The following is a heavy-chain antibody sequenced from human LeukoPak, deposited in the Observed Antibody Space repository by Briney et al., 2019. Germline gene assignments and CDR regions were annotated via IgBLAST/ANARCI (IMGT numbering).Heavy chain of an antibody. V-gene: IGHV3-15*01. CDR1: GFTFSNAW. Sequence: GGSLRLSCAASGFTFSNAWMSWVRQTPGKRGEWGGRIKSKTDGGTTDYAPPVKGRFLISRDDSKNTLFLQMNSLKTEDTAVYYCTTGHFYFGSGTYFSDCWGQGTLVTVSS. D-gene: IGHD3-10*01. CDR2: IKSKTDGGTT. CDR3: TTGHFYFGSGTYFSDC. J-gene: IGHJ4*02.